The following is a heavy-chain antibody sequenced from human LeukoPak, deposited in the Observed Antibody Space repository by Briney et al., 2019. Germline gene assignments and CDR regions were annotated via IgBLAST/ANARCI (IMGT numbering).Heavy chain of an antibody. CDR1: GGSISSYY. CDR3: VRYHSSGWYQSDY. CDR2: IYYSGST. J-gene: IGHJ4*02. D-gene: IGHD6-19*01. V-gene: IGHV4-59*08. Sequence: KSSETLSLTCNVSGGSISSYYWSWIRQPPGKGLEWMGYIYYSGSTYYNPSLEGRVTISADTSRNQFSLKLSSVTAADTAMYYCVRYHSSGWYQSDYWGQGTLVTVSS.